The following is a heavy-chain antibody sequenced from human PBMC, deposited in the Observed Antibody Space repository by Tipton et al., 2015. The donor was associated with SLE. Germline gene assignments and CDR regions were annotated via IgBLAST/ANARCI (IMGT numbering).Heavy chain of an antibody. Sequence: TLSLTCTVSGGSISSHYWSWIRQPPGKGLEWIGYIYYSGSTNYNPSLKSRVTISVDTSKNQFSLKLSSVTAADTAVYYCARGDTCGSGNWFDPWGQGTLVTVSS. CDR2: IYYSGST. D-gene: IGHD3-10*01. V-gene: IGHV4-59*11. CDR3: ARGDTCGSGNWFDP. CDR1: GGSISSHY. J-gene: IGHJ5*02.